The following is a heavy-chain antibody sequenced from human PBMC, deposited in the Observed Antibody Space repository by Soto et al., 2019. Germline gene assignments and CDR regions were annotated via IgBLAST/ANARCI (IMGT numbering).Heavy chain of an antibody. Sequence: EVQLVESGGGLVQPGGSLRLSCAASGFTFSSYWMHWVRQAPGKGLVWVSRINIDGISTSYAASVKGRFTIFRDNAKNTRYLQMNSLRAEDTAVYYCVRTMLVVAAATREDYWGQGTLVTVSS. CDR3: VRTMLVVAAATREDY. CDR1: GFTFSSYW. V-gene: IGHV3-74*01. J-gene: IGHJ4*02. D-gene: IGHD2-15*01. CDR2: INIDGIST.